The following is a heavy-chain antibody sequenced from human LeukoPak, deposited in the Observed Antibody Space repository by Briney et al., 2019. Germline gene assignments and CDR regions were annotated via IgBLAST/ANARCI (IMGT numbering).Heavy chain of an antibody. Sequence: SETLSLTCTVSGGSFSTTSYYWGWIRQPPGQGLEWIGSIYYSGSTHNNPSLKSRVTISVDTSQNQFSLNLSSVTAADTAVYYRAGDSDFWSGYLSEDWVDPAGEGALVTVSS. CDR1: GGSFSTTSYY. CDR3: AGDSDFWSGYLSEDWVDP. CDR2: IYYSGST. D-gene: IGHD3-3*01. J-gene: IGHJ5*02. V-gene: IGHV4-39*01.